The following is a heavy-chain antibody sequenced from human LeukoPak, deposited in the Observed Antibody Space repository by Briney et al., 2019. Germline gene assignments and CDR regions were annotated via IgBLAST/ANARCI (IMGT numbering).Heavy chain of an antibody. V-gene: IGHV4-34*01. D-gene: IGHD2-2*01. CDR2: INHSGST. J-gene: IGHJ5*02. Sequence: MTSETLSLTCAVYDGSFSGYYWSWIRQPPGKGLEWIGEINHSGSTNYNPSLKSRVTISVDTSKNQFSLKLSSVTAADTAVYYCARHRSCSSTSCYYNWFDPWGQGTLVTVSS. CDR1: DGSFSGYY. CDR3: ARHRSCSSTSCYYNWFDP.